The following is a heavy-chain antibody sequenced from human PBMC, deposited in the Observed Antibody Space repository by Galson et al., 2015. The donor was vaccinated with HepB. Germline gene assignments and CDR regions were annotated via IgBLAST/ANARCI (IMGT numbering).Heavy chain of an antibody. CDR3: AREIGYDILTGQIDY. CDR1: GFTFDDYA. Sequence: SLRLSCAASGFTFDDYAMHWVRQAPGKGLEWVSGISWTSGRIVYADSVKGRFTISRDNANNSLYLQMNSQRDEDTALYYCAREIGYDILTGQIDYWGQGTLVNVSS. J-gene: IGHJ4*02. D-gene: IGHD3-9*01. V-gene: IGHV3-9*01. CDR2: ISWTSGRI.